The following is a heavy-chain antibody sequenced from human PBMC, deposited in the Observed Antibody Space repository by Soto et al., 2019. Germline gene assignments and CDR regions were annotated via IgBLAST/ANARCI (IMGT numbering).Heavy chain of an antibody. D-gene: IGHD3-22*01. CDR2: IMPFFGSG. J-gene: IGHJ4*02. CDR3: ARDRAGYYSHFVY. Sequence: SVKVSCKALRGTFTNYAFSWVRQAPGQGLEWMGGIMPFFGSGNYAQKFQGRINITADESTSSVYLELTSLRSEDTAVYYCARDRAGYYSHFVYWGQGTLVTVSS. CDR1: RGTFTNYA. V-gene: IGHV1-69*13.